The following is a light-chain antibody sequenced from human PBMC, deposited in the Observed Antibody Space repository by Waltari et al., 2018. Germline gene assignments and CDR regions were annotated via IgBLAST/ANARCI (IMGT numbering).Light chain of an antibody. J-gene: IGKJ3*01. Sequence: VVLTQSPLSLAVTLGQPASISCKSSQNLLYRKGNVYLDWYLQRPGQSPRRLIYQVSKRDSGVPDRFSGSGSDTDFTLRISRVEADDVGTYYCMQVPFTFGPGTKMEVK. V-gene: IGKV2-30*01. CDR3: MQVPFT. CDR2: QVS. CDR1: QNLLYRKGNVY.